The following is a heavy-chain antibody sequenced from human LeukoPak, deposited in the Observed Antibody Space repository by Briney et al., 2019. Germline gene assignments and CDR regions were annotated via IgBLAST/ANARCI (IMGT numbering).Heavy chain of an antibody. CDR1: GGTFSSYA. CDR2: IIPIFGTA. V-gene: IGHV1-69*13. Sequence: PVKVSCMASGGTFSSYAISWVRQAPGQGLEWMGGIIPIFGTANYAQKFQGRVTITADESTSTAYMELSSLRSEDTAVYYCAREEGLGVVMTDIWGQGTMVTVSS. CDR3: AREEGLGVVMTDI. J-gene: IGHJ3*02. D-gene: IGHD3-22*01.